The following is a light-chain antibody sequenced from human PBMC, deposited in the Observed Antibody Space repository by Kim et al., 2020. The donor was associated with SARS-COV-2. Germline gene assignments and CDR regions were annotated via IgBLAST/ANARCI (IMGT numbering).Light chain of an antibody. CDR3: AAWDDRLNGPV. Sequence: QSVLTQPPSVSEAPRQRVTISCSGSSSNIGNNAVNWYQQLPGKTPKLLIYYDNQLPSGVSDRFSRSKSGTSASLAISGLQSEDEADYYCAAWDDRLNGPVFGGGTQLTVL. CDR2: YDN. V-gene: IGLV1-36*01. J-gene: IGLJ3*02. CDR1: SSNIGNNA.